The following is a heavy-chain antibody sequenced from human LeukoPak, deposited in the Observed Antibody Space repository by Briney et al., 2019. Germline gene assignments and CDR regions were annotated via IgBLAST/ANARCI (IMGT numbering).Heavy chain of an antibody. V-gene: IGHV3-23*01. CDR1: GCTFSSHG. CDR2: ISASGGIT. CDR3: AKDAAWGRYKH. D-gene: IGHD3-16*01. Sequence: GGSLTLSCAASGCTFSSHGRNWVGQAPGTGLEGASGISASGGITYYTDSVKGRFTISRDNSKNTVSLQMNSLRGEDTAVYYCAKDAAWGRYKHWGQGTLVTVSS. J-gene: IGHJ1*01.